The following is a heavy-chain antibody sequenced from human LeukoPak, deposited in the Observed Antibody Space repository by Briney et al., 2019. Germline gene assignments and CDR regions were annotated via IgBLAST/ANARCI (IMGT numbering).Heavy chain of an antibody. CDR2: IYISGST. D-gene: IGHD4-17*01. CDR3: AREREGPYGYLDY. J-gene: IGHJ4*02. V-gene: IGHV4-4*07. Sequence: PSETLSLTCTVSGGSISSYYWSWIRQPAGEGLEWIARIYISGSTNYNPSLKSRVTISVDTSKNQFSLKLSSVTAADTAVYYCAREREGPYGYLDYWGQGTLVTVSS. CDR1: GGSISSYY.